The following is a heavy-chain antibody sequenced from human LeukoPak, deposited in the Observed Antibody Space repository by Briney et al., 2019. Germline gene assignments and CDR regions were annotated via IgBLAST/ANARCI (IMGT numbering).Heavy chain of an antibody. CDR2: IYYSGST. Sequence: SETLSLACTVSGASINNYYWSWIRQPPGEGLEWIGYIYYSGSTKHNPSLKSRVTISMDTSKNHFSLRLTSVTAADTAVYYCARVVSAAGGWLDPWGQGTLVTVSS. D-gene: IGHD6-13*01. J-gene: IGHJ5*02. CDR3: ARVVSAAGGWLDP. CDR1: GASINNYY. V-gene: IGHV4-59*01.